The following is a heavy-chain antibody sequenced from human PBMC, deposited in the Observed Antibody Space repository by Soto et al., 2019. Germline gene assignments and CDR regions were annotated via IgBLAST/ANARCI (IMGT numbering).Heavy chain of an antibody. V-gene: IGHV1-69*01. Sequence: QVQLVQSGAEVKKPGSSVKVSCKASGGTFSSYAISWVRQAPGQGLEWMGGIIPIFGTANYAQKFQGRVTITEDESTSTAYMELSSLRSEDTAVYYCAREQIQEVGLTMLHGIFDYWGQGTLVTVSS. J-gene: IGHJ4*02. D-gene: IGHD3-10*02. CDR1: GGTFSSYA. CDR3: AREQIQEVGLTMLHGIFDY. CDR2: IIPIFGTA.